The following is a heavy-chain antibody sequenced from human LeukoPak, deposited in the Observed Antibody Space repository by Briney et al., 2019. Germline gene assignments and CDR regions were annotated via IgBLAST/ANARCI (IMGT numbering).Heavy chain of an antibody. D-gene: IGHD1-26*01. Sequence: ASVKVSCKASGYTFTSYGISWVRQAPRQGLEWMGWISAYNGNTNYAQKLQGRVTMTTDTSTSTAYMELRSLRSDDTAVYYCARDGNGIVGATSIDYWGQGTLVTVSS. CDR1: GYTFTSYG. CDR2: ISAYNGNT. V-gene: IGHV1-18*01. J-gene: IGHJ4*02. CDR3: ARDGNGIVGATSIDY.